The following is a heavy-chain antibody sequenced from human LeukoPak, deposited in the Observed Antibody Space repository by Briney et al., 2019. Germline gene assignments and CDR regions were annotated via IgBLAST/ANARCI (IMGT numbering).Heavy chain of an antibody. Sequence: SETLSFTCTVSGGSFSGYYWNWIRQSPGKGLEWIGEINRSGSTNYNPSLKSRVTMSIDTSKNQFSLKLSSVTAADTAVYYCARRYYYGSGSYYNPYNWFDPWGQGTLVTVSS. J-gene: IGHJ5*02. CDR1: GGSFSGYY. CDR3: ARRYYYGSGSYYNPYNWFDP. CDR2: INRSGST. V-gene: IGHV4-34*01. D-gene: IGHD3-10*01.